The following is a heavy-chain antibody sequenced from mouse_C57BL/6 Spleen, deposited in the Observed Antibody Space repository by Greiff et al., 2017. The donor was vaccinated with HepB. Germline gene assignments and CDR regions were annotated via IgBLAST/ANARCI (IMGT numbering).Heavy chain of an antibody. CDR2: IRSKSNNNAT. V-gene: IGHV10-1*01. J-gene: IGHJ4*01. CDR3: VRTMDY. CDR1: GFSFNTYA. Sequence: EVKLMESGGGLVQPKGSLKLSCAASGFSFNTYAMYWVRQAPGKGLEWVARIRSKSNNNATYYADSVKDRFTISSDDSESMLYLQMHNLKTEDTAMYYCVRTMDYWGQGTSVTVSS.